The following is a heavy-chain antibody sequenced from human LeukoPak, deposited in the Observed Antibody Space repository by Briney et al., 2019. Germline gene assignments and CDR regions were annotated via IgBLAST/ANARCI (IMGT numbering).Heavy chain of an antibody. J-gene: IGHJ3*02. Sequence: SATLSLTCTVSGDSISSYYWSWIRQSPGKGLTWIGYVLHGGTAEYNRSLKNRVSMSVDTSKRRVSLRLTSVTAADTAVYYCARHGSVIGADDAFDMWGQGTRAIVSS. D-gene: IGHD3-22*01. CDR2: VLHGGTA. V-gene: IGHV4-59*08. CDR3: ARHGSVIGADDAFDM. CDR1: GDSISSYY.